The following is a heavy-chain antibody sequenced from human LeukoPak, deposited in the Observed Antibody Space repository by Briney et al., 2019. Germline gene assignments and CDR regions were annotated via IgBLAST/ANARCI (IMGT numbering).Heavy chain of an antibody. V-gene: IGHV4-59*08. J-gene: IGHJ5*02. Sequence: SETLSLTCTVSGGSISSYYWSWIRQPPGKGLEWIGYIYYSGSTNYNPSLKCRVTISVDTSKNQFSLKLSSVTAADTAVYYCARREAAAGISPFDPWGQGTLVTVSS. CDR1: GGSISSYY. D-gene: IGHD6-13*01. CDR2: IYYSGST. CDR3: ARREAAAGISPFDP.